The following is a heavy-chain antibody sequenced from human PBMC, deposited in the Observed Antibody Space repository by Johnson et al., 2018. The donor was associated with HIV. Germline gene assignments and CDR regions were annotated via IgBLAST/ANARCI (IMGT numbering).Heavy chain of an antibody. V-gene: IGHV3-23*04. D-gene: IGHD1-26*01. CDR3: AKSEWELALGAFDI. CDR1: GFTFSSYA. CDR2: IRGSGGST. Sequence: EVQLVESGGGLVQPGGSLRLSCAASGFTFSSYAMGWVRQAPGKGLEWVSGIRGSGGSTNYADSVKGRFTISRDNAKNSLYLQMNSLRAEDTALYYCAKSEWELALGAFDIWGQGTMVTVSS. J-gene: IGHJ3*02.